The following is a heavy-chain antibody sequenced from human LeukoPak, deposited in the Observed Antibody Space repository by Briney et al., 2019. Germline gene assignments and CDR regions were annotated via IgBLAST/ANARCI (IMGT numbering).Heavy chain of an antibody. CDR1: GVPFSNHY. D-gene: IGHD6-19*01. Sequence: PSETLSLTCAVSGVPFSNHYWSWVRQSPTTGLEWIGEINHSGYTNYNPSLKSRVTISIDTSKNQFSLMLTSVTAADTAVYYCTRAVAGHTDWGQGTLVTVSS. V-gene: IGHV4-34*01. J-gene: IGHJ4*02. CDR2: INHSGYT. CDR3: TRAVAGHTD.